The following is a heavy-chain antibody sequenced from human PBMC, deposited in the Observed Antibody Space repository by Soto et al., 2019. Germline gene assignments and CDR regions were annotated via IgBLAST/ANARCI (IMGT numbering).Heavy chain of an antibody. CDR3: AHAFGGTSWPNDAFDV. CDR2: IYWDDDA. Sequence: QITLKESGPTLVKPTQTLTLTCIFSGFSFTADGVGVGWIRQPPGKALVWLALIYWDDDARYRASLKSRLTITKDSSKNQVVLTMTNMDPVDTATYYCAHAFGGTSWPNDAFDVWGQGTVVTVSS. V-gene: IGHV2-5*02. CDR1: GFSFTADGVG. J-gene: IGHJ3*01. D-gene: IGHD3-16*01.